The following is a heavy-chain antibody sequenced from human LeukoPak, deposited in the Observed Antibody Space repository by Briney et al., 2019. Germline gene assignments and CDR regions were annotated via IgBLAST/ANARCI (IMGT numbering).Heavy chain of an antibody. D-gene: IGHD3-3*01. Sequence: PGGSLRLSCAASGFTFSSYGMHWVRQAPGKGLEWVAFIRYDGSNKYYADSVKGRFTISRDNAKNSLYLQMNSLRAEDTAVYYCARGRFLEWFYYMDVWGKGTTVTVSS. V-gene: IGHV3-30*02. J-gene: IGHJ6*03. CDR3: ARGRFLEWFYYMDV. CDR2: IRYDGSNK. CDR1: GFTFSSYG.